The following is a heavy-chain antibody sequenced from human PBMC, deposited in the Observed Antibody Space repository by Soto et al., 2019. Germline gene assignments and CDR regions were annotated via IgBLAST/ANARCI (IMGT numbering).Heavy chain of an antibody. V-gene: IGHV1-18*01. D-gene: IGHD3-16*01. CDR2: ISPYTGNT. Sequence: QVQLVQSGDEVKKPGASVKVSCKASGYIFVNYGIAWVRQAPRQGLEWMGWISPYTGNTHSASKVQGRLTMTTDTSPSTTYMDLGSLASDDTAVYYCVMVDNYVTPTPQDVWGQGTTVTVSS. J-gene: IGHJ6*02. CDR3: VMVDNYVTPTPQDV. CDR1: GYIFVNYG.